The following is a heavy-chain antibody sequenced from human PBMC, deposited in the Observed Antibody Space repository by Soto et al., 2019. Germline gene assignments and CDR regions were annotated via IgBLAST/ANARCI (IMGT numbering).Heavy chain of an antibody. CDR3: AKDRGGSYYHFDY. D-gene: IGHD1-26*01. Sequence: EVQLLESGGGLVQPGGSLRLSCAASGFTFSSYAMSWVRQAPGKGLEWVSAISDSGGSTYYADAVKGRFTISRDNSKSTVYLQVNSLRAEDTAVYYCAKDRGGSYYHFDYWGQGTLVTVAT. V-gene: IGHV3-23*01. J-gene: IGHJ4*02. CDR1: GFTFSSYA. CDR2: ISDSGGST.